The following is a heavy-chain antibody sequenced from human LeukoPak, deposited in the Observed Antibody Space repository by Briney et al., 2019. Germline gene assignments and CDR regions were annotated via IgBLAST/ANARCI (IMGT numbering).Heavy chain of an antibody. J-gene: IGHJ4*02. CDR1: GYTFTDDY. D-gene: IGHD4-11*01. CDR2: INPNSGET. Sequence: ASVKVSCKTSGYTFTDDYIHWVRQAPGQGLEWMGWINPNSGETNSAQKFQGRVTMTGDTSISTAYMELRRVTSDDTAVYYCARDRDYSNTEMGFDYWGQGTLVTVSS. V-gene: IGHV1-2*02. CDR3: ARDRDYSNTEMGFDY.